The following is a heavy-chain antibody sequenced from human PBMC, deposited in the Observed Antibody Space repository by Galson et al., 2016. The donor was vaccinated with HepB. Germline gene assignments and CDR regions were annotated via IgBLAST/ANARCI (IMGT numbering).Heavy chain of an antibody. Sequence: SLRLSCAASGFSISTYWMHWLRQGPGKGPEWVSRIGPDGSGTLFGDSVKGRFTISKDNAKNTSSLQMNSLRVEDTAVYYCVRDQSPGGVAYWGQGALVTVSS. V-gene: IGHV3-74*01. CDR1: GFSISTYW. CDR2: IGPDGSGT. D-gene: IGHD3-16*01. CDR3: VRDQSPGGVAY. J-gene: IGHJ4*02.